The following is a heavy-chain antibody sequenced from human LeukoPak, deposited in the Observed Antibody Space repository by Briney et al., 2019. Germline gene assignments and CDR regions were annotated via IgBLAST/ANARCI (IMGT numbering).Heavy chain of an antibody. Sequence: GGSLRLSCVASGFTFSTHAMSWVRLAPGKGLEWVSAIGGSDGSTYYADSVKGRFTISRDNSKDTLYLQMNSLRAEDTAVYYCANVLEWLLYAWGQGTLVTVSS. CDR2: IGGSDGST. V-gene: IGHV3-23*01. J-gene: IGHJ4*02. CDR3: ANVLEWLLYA. D-gene: IGHD3-3*01. CDR1: GFTFSTHA.